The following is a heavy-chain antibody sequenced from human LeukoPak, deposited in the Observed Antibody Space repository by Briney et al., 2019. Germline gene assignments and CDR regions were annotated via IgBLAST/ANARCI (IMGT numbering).Heavy chain of an antibody. Sequence: GRSLRLSCAASGFTFSSYGMHWVRQAPGKGLEWVAVIWYDGNNKYYADSVKGRFTISRDNSKNTLYLQMNSLRAEDTAVYYCARGAYDSSGYGFDYWGQGTLVTVSS. CDR3: ARGAYDSSGYGFDY. V-gene: IGHV3-33*01. CDR2: IWYDGNNK. J-gene: IGHJ4*02. D-gene: IGHD3-22*01. CDR1: GFTFSSYG.